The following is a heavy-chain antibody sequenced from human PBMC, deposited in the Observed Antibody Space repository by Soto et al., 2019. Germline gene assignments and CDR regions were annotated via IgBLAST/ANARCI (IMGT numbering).Heavy chain of an antibody. J-gene: IGHJ4*02. D-gene: IGHD6-19*01. CDR2: TYYRSKWYN. CDR1: GDSVSSNSAA. CDR3: ARVGYSSGWFPMYYFDY. Sequence: SQTLSLTCAISGDSVSSNSAAWNWIRQSPSRGLEWLGRTYYRSKWYNDYTVSVKSRITINPDTSKNQFSLQLNSVTPEDTAVYYCARVGYSSGWFPMYYFDYWGQGTLVTVSS. V-gene: IGHV6-1*01.